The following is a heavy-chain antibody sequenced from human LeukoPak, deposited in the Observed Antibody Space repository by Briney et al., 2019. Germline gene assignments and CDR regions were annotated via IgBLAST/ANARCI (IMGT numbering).Heavy chain of an antibody. V-gene: IGHV4-59*13. CDR1: GGSISSYY. CDR2: IYYSGST. CDR3: AREGVVRGVIIVRGAFDI. Sequence: SETLSLTCTVSGGSISSYYWSWIRQPPGKGLEWIGYIYYSGSTNYNPSLKSRVTISVDTSKNQFSLKLSSVTAADTAVYYCAREGVVRGVIIVRGAFDIWGQGTMVTVSS. D-gene: IGHD3-10*01. J-gene: IGHJ3*02.